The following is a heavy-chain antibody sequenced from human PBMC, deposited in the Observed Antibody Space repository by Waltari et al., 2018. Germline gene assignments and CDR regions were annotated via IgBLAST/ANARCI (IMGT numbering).Heavy chain of an antibody. CDR1: GFTFSNAW. D-gene: IGHD3-10*01. Sequence: EVQLVESGGGLVKPGGSLRLSCAASGFTFSNAWRTWVRQAPGKGLEWVGHIKSKTDDGTTDHAAPVKGRFTISRDDSKNTLFLQMNSLKTEDTAVYYCATGTISYYYFMDVWGKGTTVTVSS. CDR3: ATGTISYYYFMDV. CDR2: IKSKTDDGTT. V-gene: IGHV3-15*01. J-gene: IGHJ6*03.